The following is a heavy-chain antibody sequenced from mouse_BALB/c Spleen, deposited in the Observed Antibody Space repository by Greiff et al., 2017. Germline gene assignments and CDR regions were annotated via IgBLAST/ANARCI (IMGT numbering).Heavy chain of an antibody. Sequence: EVKLQESGGGLVQPGGSRKLSCAASGFTFSDYGMAWVRQAPGKGPEWVAFISNLAYSIYYADTVTGRFTISRENAKNTLYLEMSSLRSEDTAMYYCARDGGYEGFAYWGQGTLVTVSA. D-gene: IGHD2-14*01. J-gene: IGHJ3*01. CDR2: ISNLAYSI. CDR3: ARDGGYEGFAY. CDR1: GFTFSDYG. V-gene: IGHV5-15*02.